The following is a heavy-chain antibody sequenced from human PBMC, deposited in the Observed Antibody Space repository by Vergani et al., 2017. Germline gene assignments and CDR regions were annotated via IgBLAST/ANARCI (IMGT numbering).Heavy chain of an antibody. Sequence: EVQLVESGGGLVQPGGSLKLSCAASGFTFSGSAMHWVRQASGKGLEWVGRIRSKANSYETAYAASVKGRFTSSRDDSKNTAYLQMNSLKTEDTAVYYCARHLSSGSDPWGQGTLVTVSS. J-gene: IGHJ5*02. V-gene: IGHV3-73*01. CDR2: IRSKANSYET. CDR1: GFTFSGSA. D-gene: IGHD6-19*01. CDR3: ARHLSSGSDP.